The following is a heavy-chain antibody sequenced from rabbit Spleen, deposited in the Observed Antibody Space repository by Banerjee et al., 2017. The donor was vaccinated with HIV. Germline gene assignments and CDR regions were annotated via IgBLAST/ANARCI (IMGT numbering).Heavy chain of an antibody. J-gene: IGHJ4*01. CDR1: GFSISSYY. D-gene: IGHD2-1*01. CDR3: ARSGHVHGDYTWDL. CDR2: IDPVFGIT. Sequence: QLEESAGGLVQPGGSLTLTCTASGFSISSYYMNWVRQAPGKGLEWIGYIDPVFGITYYANWVNGRFSISRENAQNTVFLQLTSLTAADTATYFCARSGHVHGDYTWDLWGQGTLVTVS. V-gene: IGHV1S7*01.